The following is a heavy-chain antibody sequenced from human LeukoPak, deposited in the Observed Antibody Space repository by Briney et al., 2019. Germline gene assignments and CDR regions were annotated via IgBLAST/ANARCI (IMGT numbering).Heavy chain of an antibody. CDR1: GYTFTGYF. CDR2: INPDNGGT. CDR3: AREPQARDDFDY. J-gene: IGHJ4*02. V-gene: IGHV1-2*07. Sequence: GASVKVSCKASGYTFTGYFIHWVRQAPGQGLEWMGWINPDNGGTNYAHKFQGRVTMTRDTSINTAYMELSRLRSDDTAVYYCAREPQARDDFDYGGQGTLVTVSS.